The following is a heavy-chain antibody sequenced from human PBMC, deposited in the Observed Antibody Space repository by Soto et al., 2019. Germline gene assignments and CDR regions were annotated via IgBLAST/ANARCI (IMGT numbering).Heavy chain of an antibody. CDR2: ISWNSGSI. J-gene: IGHJ5*02. V-gene: IGHV3-9*01. CDR1: GFTFDDYA. Sequence: PGGSLRLSCAASGFTFDDYAMLWVRQAPGKGLEWVSGISWNSGSIGYADSVKGRFTISRDNAKNSLYLQRNSLRAEDTALYYCAKDQRIQLWLGWFDPWGQGTLVTVSS. CDR3: AKDQRIQLWLGWFDP. D-gene: IGHD5-18*01.